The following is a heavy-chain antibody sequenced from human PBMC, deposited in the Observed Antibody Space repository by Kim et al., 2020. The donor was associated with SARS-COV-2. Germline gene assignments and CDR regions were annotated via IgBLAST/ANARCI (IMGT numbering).Heavy chain of an antibody. J-gene: IGHJ6*02. CDR3: ARDARQYYYGSSGVSYYYGMDV. CDR2: ISAYNGNT. V-gene: IGHV1-18*04. CDR1: GYTFTSYG. Sequence: ASVKVSCKASGYTFTSYGISWVRQAPGQGLEWMGWISAYNGNTNYAQKLQGRVTMTTDTSTSTAYMELRSLRSDDTAVYYCARDARQYYYGSSGVSYYYGMDVWGQGTTVTVSS. D-gene: IGHD3-22*01.